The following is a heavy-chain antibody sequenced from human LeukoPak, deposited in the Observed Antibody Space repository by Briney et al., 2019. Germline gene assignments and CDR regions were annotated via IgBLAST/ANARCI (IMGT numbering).Heavy chain of an antibody. CDR1: GFSFSSYS. Sequence: GGSLRLSRAASGFSFSSYSMNWVRQAPGKGLEWVSYISSSSSPIYYADSVKGRFTISRDNAKNSLYLQMNSLRAEDTAVYYCARATYYYDTSGPSEPIDYWGQGTLVTVSS. J-gene: IGHJ4*02. CDR2: ISSSSSPI. CDR3: ARATYYYDTSGPSEPIDY. V-gene: IGHV3-48*04. D-gene: IGHD3-22*01.